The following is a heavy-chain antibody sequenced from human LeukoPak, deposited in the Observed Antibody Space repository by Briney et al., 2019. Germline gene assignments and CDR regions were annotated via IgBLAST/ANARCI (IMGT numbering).Heavy chain of an antibody. J-gene: IGHJ4*02. D-gene: IGHD6-25*01. Sequence: SETLSLTCTVSGGSISIYYWSWIRQPPGKGLEWIANIYHTGSTNYNPSLSGRVTISIDTAKNQFSLKLTSVTAADTAVYYCARRGRNSSGWQDYLWGQGTLVTVSS. CDR2: IYHTGST. CDR1: GGSISIYY. CDR3: ARRGRNSSGWQDYL. V-gene: IGHV4-59*01.